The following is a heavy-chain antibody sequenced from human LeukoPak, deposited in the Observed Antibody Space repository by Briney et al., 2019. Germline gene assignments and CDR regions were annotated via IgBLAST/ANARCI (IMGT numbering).Heavy chain of an antibody. V-gene: IGHV3-11*04. CDR2: ISSSGNTI. Sequence: PGGSLRLSCAASGFTVSSNYMSWVRQAPGKGLEWVSYISSSGNTIYYADSMRGRLTISRDNTKNSLYLQMNSLRAEDTAVYYCAREYSAYSSTLGGFDYWGQGTLVTVSS. D-gene: IGHD6-13*01. CDR1: GFTVSSNY. CDR3: AREYSAYSSTLGGFDY. J-gene: IGHJ4*02.